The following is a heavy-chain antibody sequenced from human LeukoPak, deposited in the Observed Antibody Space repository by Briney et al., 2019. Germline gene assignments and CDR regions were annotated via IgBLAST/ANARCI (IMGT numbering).Heavy chain of an antibody. J-gene: IGHJ4*02. CDR1: GYSISSGYY. Sequence: PSETLSLTCTVSGYSISSGYYWGWIRQPPGKGLEWIGSIYHSGSTYYNPSLKSRVTISVDTSKNQFSLKLSSVTAADTAVYYCARALYPPIDYWGQGTLVTVSS. V-gene: IGHV4-38-2*02. D-gene: IGHD3-16*02. CDR2: IYHSGST. CDR3: ARALYPPIDY.